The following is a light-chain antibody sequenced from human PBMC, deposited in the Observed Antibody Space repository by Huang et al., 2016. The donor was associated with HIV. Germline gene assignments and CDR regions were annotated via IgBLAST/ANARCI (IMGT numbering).Light chain of an antibody. J-gene: IGKJ2*01. V-gene: IGKV3-20*01. Sequence: ELVLTQIPGTLSLSAGERATLSCRASQNVTNNSIAWYQEKSGQAPRLFIYGSFSRATGSPERFSGSGSGTDFTLTIGGLEPEDSAAYFCQQYGSSPYTFGQGTKLEIK. CDR3: QQYGSSPYT. CDR2: GSF. CDR1: QNVTNNS.